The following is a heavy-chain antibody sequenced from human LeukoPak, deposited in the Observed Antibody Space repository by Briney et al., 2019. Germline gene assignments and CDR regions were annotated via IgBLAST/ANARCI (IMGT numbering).Heavy chain of an antibody. D-gene: IGHD3-3*01. V-gene: IGHV4-31*03. CDR1: GGSISSGGYY. CDR3: ARVLGFWSGYYRPGYYYYYMDV. Sequence: SETLSLTCTVSGGSISSGGYYWSWIRQHPGKGLEWIGYIYYSGSTYYNPSLKSRVTISVDTSKNQFSLKLSSVTAADTAVCYCARVLGFWSGYYRPGYYYYYMDVWGKGTTVTVSS. CDR2: IYYSGST. J-gene: IGHJ6*03.